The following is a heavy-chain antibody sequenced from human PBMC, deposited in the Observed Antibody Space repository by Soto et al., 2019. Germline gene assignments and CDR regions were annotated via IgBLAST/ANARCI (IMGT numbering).Heavy chain of an antibody. D-gene: IGHD3-3*01. CDR1: GGSFSGYY. Sequence: SETLSLTCAVYGGSFSGYYWSWIRQPPGKGLEWIGEINHSGSTNYNPSLKSRVTISVDTSKNQFSLKLSSVTAADTAVYYCARTPILRGYNWFDPWGQGTLVTVSS. CDR2: INHSGST. V-gene: IGHV4-34*01. J-gene: IGHJ5*02. CDR3: ARTPILRGYNWFDP.